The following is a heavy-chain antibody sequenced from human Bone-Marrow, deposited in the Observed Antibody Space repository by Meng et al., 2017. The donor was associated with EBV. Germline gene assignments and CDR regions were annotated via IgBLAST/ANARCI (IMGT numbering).Heavy chain of an antibody. CDR3: ASQIKYGDYDEGGFDY. CDR2: INHSGST. CDR1: GGSFSGYY. J-gene: IGHJ4*02. Sequence: QLQHSGAGLLKPSETLTLTCAVYGGSFSGYYWSWIRQPPGKGLEWIGEINHSGSTNYNPSLKSRVTISVDTSKNQFSLKLSSVTAADTAVYYCASQIKYGDYDEGGFDYWGQGTLVTVSS. D-gene: IGHD4-17*01. V-gene: IGHV4-34*01.